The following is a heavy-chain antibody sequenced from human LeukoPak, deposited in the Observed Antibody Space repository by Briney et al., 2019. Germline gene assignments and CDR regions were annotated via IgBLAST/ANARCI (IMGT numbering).Heavy chain of an antibody. Sequence: GGSLRLSCVASGFTFSNHDMHWVRQAPGKGLEWLAVIWYDGSNENYADSVKGRFTISRDHSKNTVYLQMNSLRAEDTAVYYCASDRAAAAFDLLDYWGQGPLVTVPS. V-gene: IGHV3-33*01. CDR2: IWYDGSNE. J-gene: IGHJ4*02. CDR1: GFTFSNHD. CDR3: ASDRAAAAFDLLDY. D-gene: IGHD2-2*01.